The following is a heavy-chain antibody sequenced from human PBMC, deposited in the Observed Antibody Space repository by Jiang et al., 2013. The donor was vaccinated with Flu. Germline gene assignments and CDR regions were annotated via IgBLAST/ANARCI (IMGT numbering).Heavy chain of an antibody. CDR2: IIPIFGTA. CDR1: GGTFSSYA. J-gene: IGHJ6*02. CDR3: ARDQFVVVVPYYYYYGMDV. V-gene: IGHV1-69*01. D-gene: IGHD2-15*01. Sequence: GAEVKKPGSSVKVSCKASGGTFSSYAISWVRQAPGQGLEWMGGIIPIFGTANYAQKFQGRVTITADESTSTAYMELSSLRSEDTAVYYCARDQFVVVVPYYYYYGMDVWGQGTTVTVSS.